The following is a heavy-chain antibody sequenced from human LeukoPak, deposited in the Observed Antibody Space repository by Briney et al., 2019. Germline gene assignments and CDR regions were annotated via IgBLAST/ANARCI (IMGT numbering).Heavy chain of an antibody. CDR1: GYTFTSYD. CDR2: MNPNSGNT. V-gene: IGHV1-8*02. J-gene: IGHJ4*02. D-gene: IGHD2-15*01. Sequence: GASVKVSCKASGYTFTSYDINWVRQATGQGLEWMGWMNPNSGNTGYAQKSQGRVTMTRNTSISTAYMELSSLRSEDTAVYYCARGLAWYCSGGSCENNDYWGQGTLVTVSS. CDR3: ARGLAWYCSGGSCENNDY.